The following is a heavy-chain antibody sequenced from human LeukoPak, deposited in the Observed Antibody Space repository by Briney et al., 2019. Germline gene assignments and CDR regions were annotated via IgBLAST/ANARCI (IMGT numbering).Heavy chain of an antibody. V-gene: IGHV3-72*01. J-gene: IGHJ4*02. Sequence: PGGSLRLSCAASGFTFSDHYMDWVRQAPGKGLEWIGRTRNRANSYTTEYAASVKGRFTISRDDSKNSLYLQMNSLKTEDTAVYYCAKRPFESSGPFDSWGLGTLVTVSS. CDR2: TRNRANSYTT. CDR3: AKRPFESSGPFDS. CDR1: GFTFSDHY. D-gene: IGHD2-15*01.